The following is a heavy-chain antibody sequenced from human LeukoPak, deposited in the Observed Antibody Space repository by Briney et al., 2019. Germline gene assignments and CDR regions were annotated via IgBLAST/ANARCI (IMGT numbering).Heavy chain of an antibody. CDR1: GYSISSGYY. V-gene: IGHV4-38-2*01. D-gene: IGHD2-15*01. CDR3: AAYCSGGSCYSDSDY. Sequence: SETLSLTCAVSGYSISSGYYWGWIRQPPGKGLEWIGSIYQSGSTYYNPPLKSRVTISVDTSKNQLSLKLTSVTAADTAVYYCAAYCSGGSCYSDSDYWGQGTLVTVSS. J-gene: IGHJ4*02. CDR2: IYQSGST.